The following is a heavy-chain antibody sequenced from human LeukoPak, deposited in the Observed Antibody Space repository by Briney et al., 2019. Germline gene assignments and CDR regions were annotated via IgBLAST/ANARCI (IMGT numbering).Heavy chain of an antibody. V-gene: IGHV3-48*03. CDR2: MSSSGSTI. Sequence: PGGSLTLSCAVSGCTFSSYEMNWVRQAPGQGLEWVSYMSSSGSTIYYSDSVKGRFPVSRDNAKNPLYLQMNGLGAEDTAVYYWARGPYGMDVWGQGTTVTVSS. J-gene: IGHJ6*02. CDR3: ARGPYGMDV. CDR1: GCTFSSYE. D-gene: IGHD3-10*01.